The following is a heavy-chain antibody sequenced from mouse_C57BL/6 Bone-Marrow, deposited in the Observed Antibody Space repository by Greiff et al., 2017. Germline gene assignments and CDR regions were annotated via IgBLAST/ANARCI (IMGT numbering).Heavy chain of an antibody. Sequence: VQLQQSGAELVKPGASVKISCKASGYAFSSYWMNWVQQRPGKGLAWIGQIYPGDGDTNSNGTVKGKGTLTAAKSSSTAYMQLSSLTSEDSAVYFCARNYAWDYWGQGTSVTVSS. V-gene: IGHV1-80*01. CDR3: ARNYAWDY. CDR1: GYAFSSYW. J-gene: IGHJ4*01. CDR2: IYPGDGDT.